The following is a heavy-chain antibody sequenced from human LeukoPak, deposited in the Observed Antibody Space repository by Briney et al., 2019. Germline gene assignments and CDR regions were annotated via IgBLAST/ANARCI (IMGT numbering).Heavy chain of an antibody. CDR1: GFTFTNAY. CDR3: TTVPYNWNDGRDYYGMDV. J-gene: IGHJ6*02. D-gene: IGHD1-1*01. V-gene: IGHV3-15*01. Sequence: GGSLRLSCAASGFTFTNAYMSWVRQAPGKGLEWVGRIRSKTDGGTTDYAAPVKGRFTISRDDSKNTLYLQMNSLKTEDTAVYYCTTVPYNWNDGRDYYGMDVWGQGTTVTVSS. CDR2: IRSKTDGGTT.